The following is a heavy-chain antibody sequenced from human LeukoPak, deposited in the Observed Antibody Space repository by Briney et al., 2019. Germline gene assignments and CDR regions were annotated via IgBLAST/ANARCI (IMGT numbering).Heavy chain of an antibody. D-gene: IGHD6-19*01. CDR3: ARDVGIAVADQFDY. Sequence: ASVKVSCKASGYTFTGYYMHWVRQAPGQGLEWMGWINPNSGGTNYAQKFQGRVTMTRDTSISTAYMELSRLRSDDTAVYYCARDVGIAVADQFDYWGQGTLVTVSS. V-gene: IGHV1-2*02. J-gene: IGHJ4*02. CDR2: INPNSGGT. CDR1: GYTFTGYY.